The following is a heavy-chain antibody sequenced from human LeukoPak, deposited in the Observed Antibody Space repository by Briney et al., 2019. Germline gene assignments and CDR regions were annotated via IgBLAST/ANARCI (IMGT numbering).Heavy chain of an antibody. CDR1: GGSISSYY. D-gene: IGHD3-10*01. Sequence: ASETLSLTCTVSGGSISSYYWSWIRQPAGKGLEWIGRIYTSGSTNYNPSLKSRVTMSVDTSKNQFSLKLSSVTAADTAVYYCARDLRDYYGSGSYYSGRYWYFDLWGRGTLVTVSS. CDR2: IYTSGST. J-gene: IGHJ2*01. CDR3: ARDLRDYYGSGSYYSGRYWYFDL. V-gene: IGHV4-4*07.